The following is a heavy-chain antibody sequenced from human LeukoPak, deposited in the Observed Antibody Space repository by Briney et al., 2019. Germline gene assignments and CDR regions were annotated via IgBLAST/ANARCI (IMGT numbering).Heavy chain of an antibody. CDR3: ATFWSGYFYFDY. CDR2: FDPEDGET. V-gene: IGHV1-24*01. Sequence: GASVKVSCKVSGYTLTELSMHWVRQAPGKGLEWMGGFDPEDGETIYAQKFQGRVTMTEDTSTDTAYMELSSLRSEDTAVYYCATFWSGYFYFDYWGQGTLVTVSS. D-gene: IGHD3-3*01. CDR1: GYTLTELS. J-gene: IGHJ4*02.